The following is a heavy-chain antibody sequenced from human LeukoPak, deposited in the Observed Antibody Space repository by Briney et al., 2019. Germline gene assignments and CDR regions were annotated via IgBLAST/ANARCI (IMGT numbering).Heavy chain of an antibody. D-gene: IGHD1-7*01. CDR1: GFTFSSYG. CDR2: IWYDGSNK. V-gene: IGHV3-33*06. Sequence: GGSLRLSCAASGFTFSSYGMHWVRQAPGKGLEWVAVIWYDGSNKYYADSVKGRFTISRDNSKNTLYLQMNSLRAEDTAVYYCAKDALGPITGTRFDPWGQGTLVTVSS. J-gene: IGHJ5*02. CDR3: AKDALGPITGTRFDP.